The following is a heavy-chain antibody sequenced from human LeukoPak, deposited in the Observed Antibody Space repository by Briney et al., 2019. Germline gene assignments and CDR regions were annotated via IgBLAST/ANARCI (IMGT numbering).Heavy chain of an antibody. CDR2: IYSSGST. CDR1: GGSISSGSYF. J-gene: IGHJ4*02. D-gene: IGHD2-2*01. V-gene: IGHV4-61*02. CDR3: ARQGYCSSTSCPGDY. Sequence: SQTLSLTCTVSGGSISSGSYFWNWIRQPAGKGLEWIGRIYSSGSTNHNPSLESRVTISVDTSKNQFSLKLSSVTAADTAVYYCARQGYCSSTSCPGDYWGQGTLVTVSS.